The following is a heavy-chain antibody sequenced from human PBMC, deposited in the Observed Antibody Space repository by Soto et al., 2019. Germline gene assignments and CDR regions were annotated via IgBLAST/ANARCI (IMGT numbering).Heavy chain of an antibody. CDR3: AKDGYSSGWYFDL. J-gene: IGHJ2*01. CDR2: ISWNSGSI. V-gene: IGHV3-9*01. CDR1: GFTFDDYA. D-gene: IGHD6-19*01. Sequence: EVQLVESGGGLVQPGRSLRLSCAASGFTFDDYAMHWVRQAPGKGLEWVSGISWNSGSIGYADSVKGRFTISRDNAKNSLYLQMISLRAEDTALFYCAKDGYSSGWYFDLWGRGTLVTVSS.